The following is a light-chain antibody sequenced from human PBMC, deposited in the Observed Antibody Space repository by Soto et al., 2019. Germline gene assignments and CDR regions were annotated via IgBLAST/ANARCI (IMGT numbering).Light chain of an antibody. V-gene: IGKV2-24*01. Sequence: DIVMTQTPLSSPVTLGQPASISCRSSQSLVHSDGNTYLSWLQQRPGQPPRLLIYKISNRLSGVQDRFSGRGAGTDFTLKISRVEAEDGGVYYCKQATQFPPYTFGQGTKLEIK. J-gene: IGKJ2*01. CDR1: QSLVHSDGNTY. CDR2: KIS. CDR3: KQATQFPPYT.